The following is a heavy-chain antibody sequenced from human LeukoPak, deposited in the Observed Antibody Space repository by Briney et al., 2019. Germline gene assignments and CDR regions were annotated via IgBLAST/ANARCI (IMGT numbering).Heavy chain of an antibody. Sequence: GGSLGLSCTASGFTFSRFGMHWVRQAPGKGLEWMAAISYDGSNNYYTNSVKGRFTVSRDNSKNTLYLQMNSLRGEDTAVYYCARNRGGNEFDYWGQGTLVTVSS. J-gene: IGHJ4*02. CDR2: ISYDGSNN. CDR3: ARNRGGNEFDY. D-gene: IGHD4-23*01. CDR1: GFTFSRFG. V-gene: IGHV3-30*03.